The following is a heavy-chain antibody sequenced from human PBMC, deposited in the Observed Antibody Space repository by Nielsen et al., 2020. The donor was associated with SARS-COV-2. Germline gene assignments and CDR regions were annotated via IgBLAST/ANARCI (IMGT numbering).Heavy chain of an antibody. J-gene: IGHJ4*02. V-gene: IGHV1-46*01. CDR3: ARDLGREQWLGRGSFDY. D-gene: IGHD6-19*01. CDR2: INPSGGST. CDR1: GYTFTSYY. Sequence: ASVKVSCKASGYTFTSYYMHWVRQAPGQGLEWMGIINPSGGSTSYAQKFQGRVTMTRDTSTSTVYMELSSLRSEDTAVYYCARDLGREQWLGRGSFDYWGQGTLVTVSS.